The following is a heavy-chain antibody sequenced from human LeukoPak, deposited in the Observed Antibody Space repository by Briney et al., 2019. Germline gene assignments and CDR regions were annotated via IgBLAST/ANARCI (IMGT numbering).Heavy chain of an antibody. V-gene: IGHV1-2*02. J-gene: IGHJ6*03. CDR1: GYTFSSYY. Sequence: ASVKVSCKASGYTFSSYYMHWVRQAPGQGLEWMGWINPNSGGTNYAQKFQGRVTMTRDTSISTAYMELSRLRSDDTAVYYCARVGGWLQFDYYYYYMDVWGKGTTVTVSS. CDR2: INPNSGGT. CDR3: ARVGGWLQFDYYYYYMDV. D-gene: IGHD5-24*01.